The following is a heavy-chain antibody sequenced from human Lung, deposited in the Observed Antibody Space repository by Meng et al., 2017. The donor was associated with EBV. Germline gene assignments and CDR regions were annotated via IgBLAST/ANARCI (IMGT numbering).Heavy chain of an antibody. Sequence: QLQYRALAVAFLTPSVTWSLTVAVYGGSFSADYWNWIRQPPGKGLEWIGEINHRGSTKYNPSLKSRVTISVDTSKNQFSLKLSSVTAADTAVYYCAKTIAILPDYWGQGTLVTVSS. CDR3: AKTIAILPDY. CDR2: INHRGST. J-gene: IGHJ4*02. CDR1: GGSFSADY. D-gene: IGHD3-16*02. V-gene: IGHV4-34*01.